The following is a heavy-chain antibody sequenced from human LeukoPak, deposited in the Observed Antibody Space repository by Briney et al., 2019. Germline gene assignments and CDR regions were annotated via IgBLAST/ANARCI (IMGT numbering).Heavy chain of an antibody. Sequence: GGSLRLSCAASGFTFSDYGMNWVRQAPGKGLEWVSYISSSSSTIYYADSVRGRFTISRDNAKNSVHLQMNSLRAEDTAVYYCARDPASGWAGMDVWGQGTTVTVSS. D-gene: IGHD6-19*01. J-gene: IGHJ6*02. CDR2: ISSSSSTI. CDR3: ARDPASGWAGMDV. V-gene: IGHV3-48*04. CDR1: GFTFSDYG.